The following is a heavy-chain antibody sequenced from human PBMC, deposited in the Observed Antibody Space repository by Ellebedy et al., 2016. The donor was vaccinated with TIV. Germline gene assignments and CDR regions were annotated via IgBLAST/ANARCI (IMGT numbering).Heavy chain of an antibody. J-gene: IGHJ6*02. V-gene: IGHV3-30*02. CDR1: GFIFSNYG. Sequence: PGGSLRLSCAASGFIFSNYGMHWVRQTPGKGLEWVAFIRYDGSNNYDADSVMGRFTISRDNSKNTLYLQMDSLRAEDTAVYYCAKDLDSGYDSAYGMDVWGQGTTVTVSS. CDR3: AKDLDSGYDSAYGMDV. CDR2: IRYDGSNN. D-gene: IGHD5-12*01.